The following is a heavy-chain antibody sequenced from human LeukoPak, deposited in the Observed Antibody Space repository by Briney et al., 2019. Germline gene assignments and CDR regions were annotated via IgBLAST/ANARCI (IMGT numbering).Heavy chain of an antibody. CDR1: GGSVGSDTYS. Sequence: SETLSLTCAVSGGSVGSDTYSWSWIRQPAGKALEWIGRIYTSGSTNYNPSLKSRVTISIDTSKNQFSLELTSVIAADTAVYYCARTSGWYNCFDPWGQGTLVTVPS. D-gene: IGHD6-19*01. V-gene: IGHV4-61*02. CDR2: IYTSGST. J-gene: IGHJ5*02. CDR3: ARTSGWYNCFDP.